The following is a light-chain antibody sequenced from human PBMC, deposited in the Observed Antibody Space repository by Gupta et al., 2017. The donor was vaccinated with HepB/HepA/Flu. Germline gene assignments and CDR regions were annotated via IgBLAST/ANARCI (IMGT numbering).Light chain of an antibody. CDR1: QSLLYLSNNNNY. V-gene: IGKV4-1*01. Sequence: DSVMTHPPDSLAVSLGERATINCRSSQSLLYLSNNNNYLAWYQQKPGQPPKVLIYWASTRESGVPDGFSGSGSGTDFTLTINNLQSEDVAVYSCQQVDNTPRTFGQGTKVEVK. J-gene: IGKJ1*01. CDR2: WAS. CDR3: QQVDNTPRT.